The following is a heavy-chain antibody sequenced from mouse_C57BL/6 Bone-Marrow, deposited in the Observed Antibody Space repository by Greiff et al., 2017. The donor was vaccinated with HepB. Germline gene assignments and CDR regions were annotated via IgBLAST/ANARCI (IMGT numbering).Heavy chain of an antibody. J-gene: IGHJ3*01. Sequence: DVMLVESGGGLVKPGGSLKLSCAASGFTFRSYAMSWVRQTPEKRLEWVATISDGGSYTYYPDNVKGRFTISRDNAKKNLYLQMSHLKSEDTAMYYCARDRRNYGRSDGFAYWGQGTLVTVTA. CDR3: ARDRRNYGRSDGFAY. V-gene: IGHV5-4*01. D-gene: IGHD1-1*01. CDR2: ISDGGSYT. CDR1: GFTFRSYA.